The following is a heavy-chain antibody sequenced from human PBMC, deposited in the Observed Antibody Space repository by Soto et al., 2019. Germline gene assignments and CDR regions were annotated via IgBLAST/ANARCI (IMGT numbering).Heavy chain of an antibody. CDR1: GFTFSSYA. Sequence: EVQLLESGGGLVQPGGSLRLSCAASGFTFSSYAMNWVRQAPGKGLEWVSVISGSDGSTYYADSVKGRFTISRDNSKNMLNLQMNSLRAEDTAVYYCARRSSSSYFDYWGQGTLVPVSS. CDR2: ISGSDGST. D-gene: IGHD6-13*01. J-gene: IGHJ4*02. CDR3: ARRSSSSYFDY. V-gene: IGHV3-23*01.